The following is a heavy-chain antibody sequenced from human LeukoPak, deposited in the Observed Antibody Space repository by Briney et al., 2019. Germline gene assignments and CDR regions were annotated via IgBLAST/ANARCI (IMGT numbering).Heavy chain of an antibody. CDR2: IRSKANSYAT. V-gene: IGHV3-73*01. D-gene: IGHD3-9*01. CDR3: TRTSDTLTGYTPREAYYYYYHMDV. Sequence: GGSLRLSCAASGFTFSGSAMHWVRQASGKGLEWVGRIRSKANSYATVYAASVKGRFTISRDDSKNTAYLQMNSLKTEDTAVYYCTRTSDTLTGYTPREAYYYYYHMDVWGKGTTVTISS. J-gene: IGHJ6*03. CDR1: GFTFSGSA.